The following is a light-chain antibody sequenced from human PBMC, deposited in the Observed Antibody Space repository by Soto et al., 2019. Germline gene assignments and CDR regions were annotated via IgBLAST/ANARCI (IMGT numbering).Light chain of an antibody. J-gene: IGLJ1*01. CDR2: DDN. Sequence: QSALTQPPSVSGAPGQRVTISCTGSSSNIGEGHNVHWYQQLPGTAPKLLIYDDNKRPSGIPDRFSGSKSGTSATLGITGFQTGDEADYYCGSWDSSLSAYVFGTGTKVTVL. CDR1: SSNIGEGHN. CDR3: GSWDSSLSAYV. V-gene: IGLV1-51*01.